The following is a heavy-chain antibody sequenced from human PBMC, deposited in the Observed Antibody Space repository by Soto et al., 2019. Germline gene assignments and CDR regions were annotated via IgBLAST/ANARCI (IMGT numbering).Heavy chain of an antibody. CDR2: VTDSGGVT. D-gene: IGHD3-10*01. Sequence: GGSLRLSCAASGFTFSTYAMTWVRQAPGKGLEWVSAVTDSGGVTFYADSVKGRFTISRDNSKNTLYLQINSLRAEDTAMYYCAKVVRNFYDSGSYSHFDSWGQGTLVTVSS. J-gene: IGHJ4*02. CDR1: GFTFSTYA. V-gene: IGHV3-23*01. CDR3: AKVVRNFYDSGSYSHFDS.